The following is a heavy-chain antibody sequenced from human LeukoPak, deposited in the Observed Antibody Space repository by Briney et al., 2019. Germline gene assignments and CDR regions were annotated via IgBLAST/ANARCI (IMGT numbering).Heavy chain of an antibody. CDR2: ISAYNGNT. CDR1: GYTFTSYG. CDR3: ARQTGQNVYYYYMDV. V-gene: IGHV1-18*01. J-gene: IGHJ6*03. Sequence: VASVKVSCKASGYTFTSYGISWVRQAPGQGLEWMGWISAYNGNTNYAQKLQGRVTMTTDTSTSTAYMELRSLRSDDTAVYYCARQTGQNVYYYYMDVWGKGTTVTVSS. D-gene: IGHD1-1*01.